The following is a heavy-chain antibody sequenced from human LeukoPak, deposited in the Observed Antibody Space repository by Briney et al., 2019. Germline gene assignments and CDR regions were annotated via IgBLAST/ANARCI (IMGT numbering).Heavy chain of an antibody. J-gene: IGHJ4*02. D-gene: IGHD6-19*01. V-gene: IGHV3-11*01. CDR1: GFTVSTYY. CDR3: AREQWYRLDY. Sequence: PGGSLRLSCAASGFTVSTYYTSWVRQPPGKGLEWISYIGNSDGAIDYADPVKGRFTISKDNAKNSVYLQMDNLRADDTAVYYCAREQWYRLDYWGQGSLVTVSS. CDR2: IGNSDGAI.